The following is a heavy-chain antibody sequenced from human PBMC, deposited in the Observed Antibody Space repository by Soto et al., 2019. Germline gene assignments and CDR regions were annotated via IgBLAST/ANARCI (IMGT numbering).Heavy chain of an antibody. V-gene: IGHV1-18*04. Sequence: ASVKVSCKASGYTITSYGISWVRQAPGQGLAWMGWISAYNGNTNYAQKPQGRVTMTTDTYTTTAYVELRSLRSDDTAVYYCARDRYSVLRFLEWSAEGYYYYGVDVWGQGTTVTVSS. J-gene: IGHJ6*02. D-gene: IGHD3-3*01. CDR3: ARDRYSVLRFLEWSAEGYYYYGVDV. CDR2: ISAYNGNT. CDR1: GYTITSYG.